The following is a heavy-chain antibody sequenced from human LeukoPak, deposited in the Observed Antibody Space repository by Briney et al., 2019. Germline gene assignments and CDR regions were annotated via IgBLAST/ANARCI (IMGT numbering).Heavy chain of an antibody. Sequence: GESLKISCMGSGYSFTSYWISWVRQMPGKGLEWMGRIDPSDSYTNYSPSFQGHVTISADKSISTAYLQWSSLKASDTAMYYCASSHLSSSRPDYWGQGTLVTVSS. CDR1: GYSFTSYW. CDR2: IDPSDSYT. J-gene: IGHJ4*02. D-gene: IGHD6-13*01. CDR3: ASSHLSSSRPDY. V-gene: IGHV5-10-1*01.